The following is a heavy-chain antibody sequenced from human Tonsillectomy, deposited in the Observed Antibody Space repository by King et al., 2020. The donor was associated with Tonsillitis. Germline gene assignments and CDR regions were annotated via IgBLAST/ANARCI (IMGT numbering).Heavy chain of an antibody. V-gene: IGHV4-31*03. CDR1: GGSIISGGYY. D-gene: IGHD2-2*01. CDR2: INYSGSS. CDR3: AKREVVGLSNWLDP. J-gene: IGHJ5*02. Sequence: VQLQESGPGLEKPSETLSLTCTVSGGSIISGGYYWSWIRQQPGKGLEWIGYINYSGSSYYNPSLESRVTISVDTSKSQFSLKLSSVTAADTAVYYCAKREVVGLSNWLDPWGQGTLVTVSS.